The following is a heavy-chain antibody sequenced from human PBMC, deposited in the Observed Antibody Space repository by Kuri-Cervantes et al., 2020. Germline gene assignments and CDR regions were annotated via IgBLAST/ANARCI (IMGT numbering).Heavy chain of an antibody. CDR1: GGSISSYY. Sequence: SETLSLTCTVSGGSISSYYWSWIRQPAGKGLEWIGRIYTSGSTNYNPSLKSRVTMSVDTSKNQFSLKLSSVTAADTAMYYCARPYGSATYYAYYAMDVWGQGTTVTVSS. V-gene: IGHV4-4*07. CDR2: IYTSGST. J-gene: IGHJ6*02. CDR3: ARPYGSATYYAYYAMDV. D-gene: IGHD3-10*01.